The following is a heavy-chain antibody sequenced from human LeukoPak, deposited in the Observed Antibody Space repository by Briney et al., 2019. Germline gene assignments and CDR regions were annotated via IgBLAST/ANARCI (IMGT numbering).Heavy chain of an antibody. CDR2: IIPIFGTA. CDR1: GGTFSSYA. D-gene: IGHD5-12*01. Sequence: ASVKVSCKASGGTFSSYAISWVRQAPGQGLEWMGGIIPIFGTANYAQKFQGRVTITADESTSTAYMELSSLRSEDTAVYYCARGARGYEGPYYYYGMDVWGKGTTVTVSS. V-gene: IGHV1-69*01. J-gene: IGHJ6*04. CDR3: ARGARGYEGPYYYYGMDV.